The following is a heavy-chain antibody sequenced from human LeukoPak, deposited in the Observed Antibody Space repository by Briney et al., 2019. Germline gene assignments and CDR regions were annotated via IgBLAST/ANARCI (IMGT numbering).Heavy chain of an antibody. Sequence: LSGGSLRLSCAASGFTFSSYGMHWVRQAPGKGLEWVSGINWNGGSTFYADSVKGRFTISRDNAKNALYLQMNSLTVEDTALYHCARDRSYGSFDFWGQETLVTVSS. CDR1: GFTFSSYG. J-gene: IGHJ4*02. CDR3: ARDRSYGSFDF. D-gene: IGHD5-18*01. V-gene: IGHV3-20*01. CDR2: INWNGGST.